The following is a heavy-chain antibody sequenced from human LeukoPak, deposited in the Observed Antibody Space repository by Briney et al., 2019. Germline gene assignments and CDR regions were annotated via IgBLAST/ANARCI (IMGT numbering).Heavy chain of an antibody. CDR1: GGSISSSSYY. V-gene: IGHV4-39*07. CDR3: ASLKPFWSGYYRKVQNDY. Sequence: SETLSLTCTVAGGSISSSSYYWGWIRQPPGKGLEWIGSIYYSGSTYYNPSLKSRVTISVDTSKNQFSLKLSSVTAADTAVYYCASLKPFWSGYYRKVQNDYWGQGTLVTVSS. J-gene: IGHJ4*02. CDR2: IYYSGST. D-gene: IGHD3-3*01.